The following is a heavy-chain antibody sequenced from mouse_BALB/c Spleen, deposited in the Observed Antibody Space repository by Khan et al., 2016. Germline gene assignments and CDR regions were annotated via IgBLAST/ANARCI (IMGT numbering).Heavy chain of an antibody. CDR2: ISYSGRT. CDR3: ARWVQRGNFDY. V-gene: IGHV3-2*02. D-gene: IGHD2-14*01. Sequence: EVQLQESGPGLVKPSQSLSLTCTVTGYSITSDYAWNWIRQFPGNKLEWMGYISYSGRTSYNPSLKSRISITRDTSKNQFFLQLNSVTTEDTAAYYCARWVQRGNFDYWGHGTTLTVSA. J-gene: IGHJ2*01. CDR1: GYSITSDYA.